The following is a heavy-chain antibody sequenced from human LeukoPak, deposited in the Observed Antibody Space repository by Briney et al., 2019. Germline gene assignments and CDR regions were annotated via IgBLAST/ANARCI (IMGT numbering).Heavy chain of an antibody. CDR3: AKSSRPYYYYYYYGMDV. Sequence: SVKVSCKASGGTFSSYAISWVRQAPGQGLEWMGRIIPILGIANYAQKFQGRVTITADKSTSTAYMELSSLRSEDTAVYYCAKSSRPYYYYYYYGMDVWGQGTTVTVSS. V-gene: IGHV1-69*04. D-gene: IGHD2-2*01. CDR1: GGTFSSYA. CDR2: IIPILGIA. J-gene: IGHJ6*02.